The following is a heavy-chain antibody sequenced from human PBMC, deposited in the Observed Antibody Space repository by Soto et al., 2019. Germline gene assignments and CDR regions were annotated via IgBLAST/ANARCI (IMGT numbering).Heavy chain of an antibody. CDR3: ARGGYGGYDWGTNWFDP. D-gene: IGHD5-12*01. Sequence: QVQLQESGPGLVKPSQTLSLTCTVSGGSISSGDYYWSWIRQPPGKGLEWIGYIYYSGSTYYNPSLKSRGTISVDTSKNQFSLKLSSVTAADTAVYYCARGGYGGYDWGTNWFDPWGQGTLVTVSS. CDR2: IYYSGST. V-gene: IGHV4-30-4*01. CDR1: GGSISSGDYY. J-gene: IGHJ5*02.